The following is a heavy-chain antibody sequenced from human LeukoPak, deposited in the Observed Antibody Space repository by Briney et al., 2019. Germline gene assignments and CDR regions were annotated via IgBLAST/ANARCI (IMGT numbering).Heavy chain of an antibody. D-gene: IGHD1-26*01. J-gene: IGHJ4*02. V-gene: IGHV3-23*01. Sequence: PGGSPRLSCAASGFTFSSYAMSWVRQAPGKGLEWVSAISGSGGSTYYADSVKGRFTISRDNSKNTLYLQMNSLRAEDTAVYYCAKRERGSYSLDYSGQGTLVTVSS. CDR3: AKRERGSYSLDY. CDR1: GFTFSSYA. CDR2: ISGSGGST.